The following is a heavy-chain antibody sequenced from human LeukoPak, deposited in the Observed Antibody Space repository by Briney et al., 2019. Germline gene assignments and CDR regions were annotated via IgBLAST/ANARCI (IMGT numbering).Heavy chain of an antibody. D-gene: IGHD5-12*01. V-gene: IGHV1-18*01. CDR2: ISGHQGNT. J-gene: IGHJ4*02. CDR1: GYAFSTYG. CDR3: ARSDLATITAGPFEY. Sequence: ASVKVSCKASGYAFSTYGITWVRQARGQGLEWMGWISGHQGNTKYAQNFQGRVTMTIDTSTSTAYMDLRSLRSDDTAIYFCARSDLATITAGPFEYWGQGTLVAVSS.